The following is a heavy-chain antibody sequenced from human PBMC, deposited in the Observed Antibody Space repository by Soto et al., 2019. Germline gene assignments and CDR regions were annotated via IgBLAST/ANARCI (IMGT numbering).Heavy chain of an antibody. V-gene: IGHV2-5*01. CDR2: IYWNGDK. D-gene: IGHD3-10*01. CDR1: GFSLSTSGMG. Sequence: QITLKESGPTLVKPTQTLTLTCTFSGFSLSTSGMGVGWVRQPPGKTLEWLALIYWNGDKRYSPSLKSRLTINKDTSKNQVVLTMTDMHPVDTATYYCVHAIREVRTYYYYYDMDVWGQGTTVTVSS. CDR3: VHAIREVRTYYYYYDMDV. J-gene: IGHJ6*02.